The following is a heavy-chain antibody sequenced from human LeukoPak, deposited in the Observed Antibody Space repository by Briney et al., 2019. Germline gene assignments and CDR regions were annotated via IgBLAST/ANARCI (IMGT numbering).Heavy chain of an antibody. V-gene: IGHV3-23*01. CDR2: IGGSGGST. Sequence: GGSLRLSCAASGFTFSSYAMSWVRQAPGKGLEWVSAIGGSGGSTYYADSVKGRFTISRDNSKNTLYLQMNSLRAEDTAVYYCAKGVRGVRGVIHYYYYMDVWGKGTTVTVSS. J-gene: IGHJ6*03. CDR3: AKGVRGVRGVIHYYYYMDV. CDR1: GFTFSSYA. D-gene: IGHD3-10*01.